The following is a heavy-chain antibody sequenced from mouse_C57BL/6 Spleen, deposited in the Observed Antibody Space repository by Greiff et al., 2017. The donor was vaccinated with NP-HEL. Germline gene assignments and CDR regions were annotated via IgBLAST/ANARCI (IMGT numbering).Heavy chain of an antibody. Sequence: VQLQQPGAELVMPGASVKLSCKASGYTFTSYWMHWVKQRPGQGLEWIGEIDPSDSYPNYNQKFKGKSKLTVDKSSSTAYMQLSSLTSEDSAVYYCARSGSSYAMDYWGQGTSVTVSS. CDR1: GYTFTSYW. CDR3: ARSGSSYAMDY. J-gene: IGHJ4*01. CDR2: IDPSDSYP. V-gene: IGHV1-69*01. D-gene: IGHD1-1*01.